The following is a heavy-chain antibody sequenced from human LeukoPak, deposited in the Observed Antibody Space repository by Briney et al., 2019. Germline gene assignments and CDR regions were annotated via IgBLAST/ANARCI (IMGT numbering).Heavy chain of an antibody. CDR1: EFTFSSYE. CDR2: ITSSGDSK. V-gene: IGHV3-48*03. Sequence: GGSLRLSCAASEFTFSSYEMSWVRQAPGKGLEWLSYITSSGDSKHYADSVKGRFTISRDNTKNSLFLQMNRLRAEDTAVYYCAREVTETPDAFDIWGQGTMVTVSS. D-gene: IGHD2-21*02. J-gene: IGHJ3*02. CDR3: AREVTETPDAFDI.